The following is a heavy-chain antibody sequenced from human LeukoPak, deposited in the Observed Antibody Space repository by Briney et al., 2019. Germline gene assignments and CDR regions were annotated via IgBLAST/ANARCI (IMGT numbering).Heavy chain of an antibody. Sequence: SRTLSLTCTVSGGSISRGGYYWIWIRQPPGKGLEWIGYIYHGGRTYYNTSLKSRVTISVDTSKNQFYLKMSSVTAADTAVYYCARGQPTGTTSGVPNWFDPWGQGTLVTVSS. CDR1: GGSISRGGYY. D-gene: IGHD1-7*01. V-gene: IGHV4-31*03. J-gene: IGHJ5*02. CDR2: IYHGGRT. CDR3: ARGQPTGTTSGVPNWFDP.